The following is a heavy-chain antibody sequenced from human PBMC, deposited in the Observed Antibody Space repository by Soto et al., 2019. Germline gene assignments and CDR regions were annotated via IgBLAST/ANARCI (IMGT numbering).Heavy chain of an antibody. CDR1: GCTFSSYG. CDR2: ISYDGSNK. Sequence: QVQLVESGGGVVQPGRYLRLSCAASGCTFSSYGMHWVRQAPGKGLEWVAVISYDGSNKYYADSVKGRFTISRDNSKNTLYLQMNSLRAEDTAVYYCAKDEWRGSSGLDFWGLGTLVTVSS. J-gene: IGHJ4*02. V-gene: IGHV3-30*18. D-gene: IGHD6-6*01. CDR3: AKDEWRGSSGLDF.